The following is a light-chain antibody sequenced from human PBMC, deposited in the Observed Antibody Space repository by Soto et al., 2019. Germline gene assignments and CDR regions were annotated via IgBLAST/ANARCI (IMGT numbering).Light chain of an antibody. CDR1: TSNVGSNV. V-gene: IGLV1-44*01. J-gene: IGLJ3*02. CDR3: AAWDDSLNGWV. CDR2: SSA. Sequence: QSVLTQSPSASGTPGQRVTVSCSGSTSNVGSNVVNWYRQLPGTAPKLLIYSSAQRAPGVPDRVSGSKSGTSASLAISGLQSEDEADYYCAAWDDSLNGWVFGGGTQLTVL.